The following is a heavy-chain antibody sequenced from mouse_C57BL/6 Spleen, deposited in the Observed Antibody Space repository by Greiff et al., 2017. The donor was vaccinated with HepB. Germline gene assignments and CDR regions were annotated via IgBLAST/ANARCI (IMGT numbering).Heavy chain of an antibody. D-gene: IGHD2-2*01. CDR2: IYPGSGST. CDR3: ARSHFYMVTEVAWFAY. Sequence: VQLQQPGAELVKPGASVKMSCKASGYTFTSYWITWVKQRPGQGLEWIGDIYPGSGSTNYNEKFKSKATLTVDTSSSTAYMQLSSLTSEDSAVYYCARSHFYMVTEVAWFAYWGQGTLVTVSA. CDR1: GYTFTSYW. V-gene: IGHV1-55*01. J-gene: IGHJ3*01.